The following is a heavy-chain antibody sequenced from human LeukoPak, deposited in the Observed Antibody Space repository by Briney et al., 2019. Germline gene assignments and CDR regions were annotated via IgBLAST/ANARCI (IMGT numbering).Heavy chain of an antibody. CDR2: IYTSGST. Sequence: PSETLSLTCTVSGGSFSSYYWSWIRQPPGKGLEWIGYIYTSGSTNYNPFLKSRVTISVDTSKNQFSLKLSSVTAADTAVYYCARLGTDGSGSPYYYYYYMDVWGKGTTVTVSS. J-gene: IGHJ6*03. CDR1: GGSFSSYY. V-gene: IGHV4-4*09. D-gene: IGHD3-10*01. CDR3: ARLGTDGSGSPYYYYYYMDV.